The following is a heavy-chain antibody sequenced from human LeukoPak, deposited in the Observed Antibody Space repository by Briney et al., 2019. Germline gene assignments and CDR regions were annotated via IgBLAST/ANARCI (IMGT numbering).Heavy chain of an antibody. J-gene: IGHJ4*02. D-gene: IGHD1-26*01. CDR3: ARSSSGSIVG. V-gene: IGHV1-69*13. Sequence: SVKVSCKASGGSFTSYAISWVRHAPGQGLEWMGGIIPIFGTANYAQKYQGRATITADESTSTAYMELRSLRSEATDEYYCARSSSGSIVGWGQGTLVTVSS. CDR2: IIPIFGTA. CDR1: GGSFTSYA.